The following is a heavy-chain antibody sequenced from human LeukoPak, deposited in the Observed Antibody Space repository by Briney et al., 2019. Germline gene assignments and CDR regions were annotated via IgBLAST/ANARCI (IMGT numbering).Heavy chain of an antibody. CDR2: ISSSGSTI. CDR3: ARRRDFFDY. Sequence: TGGSLRLSCAASGFTLSDYYMSWIRQAPGKGLEWVSYISSSGSTIDYADSVKGRFTISRDNAMNSLYLQMSSLRAEDTAVYYCARRRDFFDYWGQGTLVTVSS. J-gene: IGHJ4*02. V-gene: IGHV3-11*01. CDR1: GFTLSDYY.